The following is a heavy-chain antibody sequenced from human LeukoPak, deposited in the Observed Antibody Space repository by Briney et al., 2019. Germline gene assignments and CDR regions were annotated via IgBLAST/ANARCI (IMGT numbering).Heavy chain of an antibody. D-gene: IGHD5-12*01. Sequence: TSSSYIYYADSLKGRFTISRDNAKKSLYLQINSLRAEDTAVYYCARVTRGGYDGYFDYWGQGTLVTVSS. J-gene: IGHJ4*02. V-gene: IGHV3-21*01. CDR3: ARVTRGGYDGYFDY. CDR2: TSSSYI.